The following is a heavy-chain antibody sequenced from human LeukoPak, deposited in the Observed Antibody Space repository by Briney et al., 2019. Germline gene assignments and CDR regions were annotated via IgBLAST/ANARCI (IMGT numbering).Heavy chain of an antibody. V-gene: IGHV4-38-2*01. CDR1: GYSISSGYY. Sequence: SETLSLTCAVSGYSISSGYYWGWIRQPPGKGLEWIGSMFHSGGTYYNPSLKSRVTISVDKSKNHFSLKLSSVTAADTAVYYCARSLSRGYSGFRVSPFDYWGQGTLVTVSS. J-gene: IGHJ4*02. CDR3: ARSLSRGYSGFRVSPFDY. D-gene: IGHD5-12*01. CDR2: MFHSGGT.